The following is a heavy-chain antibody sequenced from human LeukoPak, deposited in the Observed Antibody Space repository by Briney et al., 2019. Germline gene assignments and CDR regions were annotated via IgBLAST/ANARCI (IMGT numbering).Heavy chain of an antibody. CDR2: ISGSDGST. CDR3: AKSGYSSGWFRAFDI. V-gene: IGHV3-23*01. J-gene: IGHJ3*02. Sequence: TGGSLRLSCAASGFTFSSYSMNWVRQAPGKGLEWVSGISGSDGSTYYADSVKGRFSISRDNSKKTLFLQMNSLRAEDTAVYYCAKSGYSSGWFRAFDIWGQGTLVTVSS. D-gene: IGHD6-19*01. CDR1: GFTFSSYS.